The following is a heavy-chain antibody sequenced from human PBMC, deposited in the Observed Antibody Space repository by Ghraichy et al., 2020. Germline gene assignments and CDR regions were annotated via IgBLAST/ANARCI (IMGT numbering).Heavy chain of an antibody. V-gene: IGHV4-61*01. CDR3: ARDIALE. J-gene: IGHJ4*02. CDR1: GGSVSSGSYY. CDR2: IYYSGST. Sequence: SETLSLTYTVSGGSVSSGSYYWSWIRQPPGKGLELIGYIYYSGSTNYNPSLKSRVTISVDTSKNQFSLKLSSVTAADTAVFYCARDIALEWGQGTLVTVSS. D-gene: IGHD6-13*01.